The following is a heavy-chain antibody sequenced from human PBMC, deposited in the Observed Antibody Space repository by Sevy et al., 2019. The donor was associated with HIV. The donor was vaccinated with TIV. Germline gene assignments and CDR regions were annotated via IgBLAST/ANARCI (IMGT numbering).Heavy chain of an antibody. J-gene: IGHJ4*02. V-gene: IGHV3-7*01. CDR3: ARVTYYYDSGFFYPFDY. D-gene: IGHD3-10*01. CDR2: INPDGGES. CDR1: GLTSRTYW. Sequence: GGSLRLSCVVSGLTSRTYWMHWVRRAPGKGLEWVASINPDGGESYYGAYVKGQFTISRANTKNSLDLQMTSLRAEDTAAYYCARVTYYYDSGFFYPFDYWGQGTLVTVSS.